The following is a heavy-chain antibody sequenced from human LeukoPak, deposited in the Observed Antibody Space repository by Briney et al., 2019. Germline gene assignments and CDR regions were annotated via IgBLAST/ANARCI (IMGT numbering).Heavy chain of an antibody. CDR1: GYTFTSYD. CDR2: INPDSGGT. D-gene: IGHD6-13*01. J-gene: IGHJ4*02. CDR3: AREVQHSNIFDY. V-gene: IGHV1-2*02. Sequence: ASVKVSCKASGYTFTSYDINWVRQAPGQGLEWMGWINPDSGGTNYAQKFQGRVTVTRDTSINTAYMEMSRLTSDDTTIFYCAREVQHSNIFDYWRRGTLVTVSS.